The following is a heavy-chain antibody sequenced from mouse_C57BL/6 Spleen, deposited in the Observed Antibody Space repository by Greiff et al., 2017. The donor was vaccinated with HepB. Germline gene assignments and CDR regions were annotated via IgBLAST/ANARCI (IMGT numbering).Heavy chain of an antibody. CDR3: AIASGFAY. CDR2: IDPSDSYT. J-gene: IGHJ3*01. V-gene: IGHV1-50*01. Sequence: VQLQQPGAELVKPGAPVKLSCKASGYTFTSYWMQWVKQRPGQGLEWIGEIDPSDSYTNYNQKFKGKATLTVDTSSSTAYMQLSSLTSEDSAVYYCAIASGFAYWGQGTLVTVSA. CDR1: GYTFTSYW.